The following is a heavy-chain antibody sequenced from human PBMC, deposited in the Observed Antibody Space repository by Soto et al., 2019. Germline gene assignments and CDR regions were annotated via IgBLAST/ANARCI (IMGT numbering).Heavy chain of an antibody. D-gene: IGHD6-6*01. V-gene: IGHV1-8*01. CDR3: ARGRRQLVENTEVYFFKY. Sequence: QVQLVQSGAEVKKPGASVKVSCKASGYTFTSYDINWLRQATGQGLEWMGWMNPHNGNTGYAQKFQGRVTMTRYISMCTAYMELSSLISEDTAMYYCARGRRQLVENTEVYFFKYWAQGTLVTVSS. CDR2: MNPHNGNT. CDR1: GYTFTSYD. J-gene: IGHJ4*02.